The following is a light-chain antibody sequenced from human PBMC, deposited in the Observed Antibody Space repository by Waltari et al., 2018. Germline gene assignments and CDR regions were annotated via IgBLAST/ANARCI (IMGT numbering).Light chain of an antibody. Sequence: EIVMTQSPATLSVSPGERATLSCRASQTVSSNLAWYLQKPGQAPRLLIYDASTRATGIPARFSGSGSGTEFALTISNLQSEDFAVYYCQQYNDWPLTFGGGTTVEIE. CDR1: QTVSSN. V-gene: IGKV3-15*01. CDR2: DAS. CDR3: QQYNDWPLT. J-gene: IGKJ4*01.